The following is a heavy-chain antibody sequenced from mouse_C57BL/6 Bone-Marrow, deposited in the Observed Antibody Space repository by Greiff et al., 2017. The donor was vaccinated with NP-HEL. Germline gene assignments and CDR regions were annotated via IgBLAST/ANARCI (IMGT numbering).Heavy chain of an antibody. CDR3: ARTTVALDGAMDY. J-gene: IGHJ4*01. Sequence: QVQLQQSGAELAKPGASVKLSCKASGYTFTSYWMHWVKQRPGQGLEWIGYINPSSGYTKYNQKFKDKATLTADKSSSTAYMQLSSLTYEDSAVYYCARTTVALDGAMDYWGQGTSVTVSS. D-gene: IGHD1-1*01. CDR1: GYTFTSYW. CDR2: INPSSGYT. V-gene: IGHV1-7*01.